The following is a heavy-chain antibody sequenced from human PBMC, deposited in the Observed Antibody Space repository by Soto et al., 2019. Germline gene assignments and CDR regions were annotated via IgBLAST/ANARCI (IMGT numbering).Heavy chain of an antibody. J-gene: IGHJ5*02. D-gene: IGHD1-26*01. CDR2: IYYSGST. CDR3: ARGRERWFDP. CDR1: GGSISSGGYY. Sequence: SETLSLTCTVSGGSISSGGYYWSWIRQHPGKGLEWIGYIYYSGSTYYNPSLKSRVTISVDTSKNQFSLKLSSVTAADTAVYYCARGRERWFDPWGQGTLVTVSS. V-gene: IGHV4-31*03.